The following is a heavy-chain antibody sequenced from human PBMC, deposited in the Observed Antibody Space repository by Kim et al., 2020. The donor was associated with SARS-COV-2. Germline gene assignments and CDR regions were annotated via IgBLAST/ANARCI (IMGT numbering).Heavy chain of an antibody. Sequence: PSLKSRLTITKDTSKNQVVLTMTNMDPVDTATYYCARRYDFWSGYYGMDVWGQGTTVTVSS. CDR3: ARRYDFWSGYYGMDV. J-gene: IGHJ6*02. V-gene: IGHV2-5*01. D-gene: IGHD3-3*01.